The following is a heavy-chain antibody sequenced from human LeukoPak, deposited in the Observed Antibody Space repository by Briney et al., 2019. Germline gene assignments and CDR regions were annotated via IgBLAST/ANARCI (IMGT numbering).Heavy chain of an antibody. D-gene: IGHD3-3*01. CDR2: IRQDGSET. CDR1: GFAMSTYW. Sequence: GGSLRLSCAASGFAMSTYWMSWLRQAPRNWTEWVAHIRQDGSETYYVDSLKGRFTISRVNGKNSLWLQMNSLRGGYTGMYYCARSISVEGDAWGQGTLVTVSS. V-gene: IGHV3-7*01. J-gene: IGHJ5*02. CDR3: ARSISVEGDA.